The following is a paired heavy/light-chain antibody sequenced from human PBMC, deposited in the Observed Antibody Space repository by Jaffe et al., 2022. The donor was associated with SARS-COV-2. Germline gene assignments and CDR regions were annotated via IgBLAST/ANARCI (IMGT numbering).Heavy chain of an antibody. D-gene: IGHD1-26*01. V-gene: IGHV3-74*01. Sequence: EMQLVESGGGLVQPGGSLRLSCAASGFTFSTYWMHWVRQAPGKGLMWVSRISGDESSTAYADSVKGRFTISRDNAKNTLYLQMDSLTAEDTAVYYCARGVADIVGAPVDFQHWGQGTLVTVSS. CDR3: ARGVADIVGAPVDFQH. J-gene: IGHJ1*01. CDR1: GFTFSTYW. CDR2: ISGDESST.
Light chain of an antibody. CDR2: GAS. V-gene: IGKV3-15*01. CDR1: QSVSSS. Sequence: EVVMTQSPATLSVSPGERATLSCRASQSVSSSLAWYQQKPGQAPRLLIYGASIRATGIPARFSGSGSGTEFTLTISSLQSEDFAVYYCHQYSSWYTFGQGTKLEIK. CDR3: HQYSSWYT. J-gene: IGKJ2*01.